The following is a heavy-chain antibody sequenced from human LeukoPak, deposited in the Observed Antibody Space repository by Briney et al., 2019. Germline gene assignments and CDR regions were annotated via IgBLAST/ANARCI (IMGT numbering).Heavy chain of an antibody. D-gene: IGHD3-22*01. CDR3: AKIDSTGYYYDN. CDR2: IQYDGNNK. J-gene: IGHJ4*02. V-gene: IGHV3-30*02. CDR1: EITFSNYG. Sequence: GGSLRLSCTASEITFSNYGMHWVRQAPGKGLEWVAFIQYDGNNKYYADSVKGRFTISRDNSKNTLYLQMNSLRGDDTAVYYCAKIDSTGYYYDNWGQETLVTVSS.